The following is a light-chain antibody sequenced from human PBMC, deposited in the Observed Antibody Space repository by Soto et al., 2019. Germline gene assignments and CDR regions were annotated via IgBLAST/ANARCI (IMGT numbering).Light chain of an antibody. CDR3: QQYKTWPLA. V-gene: IGKV1-5*01. J-gene: IGKJ4*01. Sequence: GDRVTITCRASQTISTWMAWYQQKPGKAPKLLVYDASTLQSGVASRFSGSGSGTEFTLIISGLQPDDSATYYCQQYKTWPLAFGGGTKV. CDR1: QTISTW. CDR2: DAS.